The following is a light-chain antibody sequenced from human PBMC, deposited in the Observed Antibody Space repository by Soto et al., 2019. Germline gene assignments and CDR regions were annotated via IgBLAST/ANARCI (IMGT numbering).Light chain of an antibody. CDR2: KIS. J-gene: IGKJ4*02. CDR3: METTHWPRT. Sequence: EVVMTQSPLSLPVTLGQPASISCRSSQSLLTSDGDTYLNWFHQRPGQSPRRLIYKISKRDSGVPDRFSGSGSGTDFVVKISRAEAEDVVVYYCMETTHWPRTFGRGIFVEI. V-gene: IGKV2-30*01. CDR1: QSLLTSDGDTY.